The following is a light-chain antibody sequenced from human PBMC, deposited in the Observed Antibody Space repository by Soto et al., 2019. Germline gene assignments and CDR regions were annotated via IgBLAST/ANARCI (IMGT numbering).Light chain of an antibody. CDR3: CTDAGTYKV. V-gene: IGLV2-11*01. CDR2: HVS. CDR1: SSDVGAYNY. J-gene: IGLJ1*01. Sequence: VLTQPRSVSGSPGQSVTISCTGTSSDVGAYNYVSWYQQHPGKAPKLMIYHVSKRPSGVPDRFSGSKSGNAASLTISGLQAEDEADYYCCTDAGTYKVFGTGTKVTVL.